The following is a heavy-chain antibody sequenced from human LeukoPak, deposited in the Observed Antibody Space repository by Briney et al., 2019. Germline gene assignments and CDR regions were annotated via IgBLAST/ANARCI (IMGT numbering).Heavy chain of an antibody. D-gene: IGHD6-13*01. J-gene: IGHJ3*02. CDR2: IYYSGST. V-gene: IGHV4-30-4*01. Sequence: SQTLSLTCTVSGGSISSGDYYWSWIRQAPGKGLEWIGYIYYSGSTYYNPSLKSRVTISVDTSKNQFSLKLSSVTAADTAVYYCARGSIAAAGPGAFDIWGQGTMVTVSS. CDR1: GGSISSGDYY. CDR3: ARGSIAAAGPGAFDI.